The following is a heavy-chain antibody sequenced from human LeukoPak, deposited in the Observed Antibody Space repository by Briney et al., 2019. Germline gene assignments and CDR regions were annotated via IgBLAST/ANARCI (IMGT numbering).Heavy chain of an antibody. D-gene: IGHD2-21*02. CDR3: AKEGYCGGDCYREFDY. CDR2: ISSSGGST. CDR1: GFTFSSYA. Sequence: AGGSLRLSCAASGFTFSSYAMSWVRQAPGKGLEWVSGISSSGGSTYYADSVKGRFTISRDNSKNTLYLQMNSLRAEDTAVYYCAKEGYCGGDCYREFDYWGQGTLVTVSS. J-gene: IGHJ4*02. V-gene: IGHV3-23*01.